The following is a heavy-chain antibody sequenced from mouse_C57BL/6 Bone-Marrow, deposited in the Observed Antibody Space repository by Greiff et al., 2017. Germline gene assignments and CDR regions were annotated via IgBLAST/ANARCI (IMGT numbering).Heavy chain of an antibody. J-gene: IGHJ1*03. Sequence: EVMLVESGGGLVKPGGSLKLSCAASGFTFSSYAMSWVRQTPEKRLEWVATISDGGSYTYYPDNVKGRFTISRDNTKNNLYLQMSHLKSEDTAMYDCARGDPYYGRDCWYWDVWGTGTTVTVSS. CDR1: GFTFSSYA. CDR2: ISDGGSYT. D-gene: IGHD1-1*01. V-gene: IGHV5-4*03. CDR3: ARGDPYYGRDCWYWDV.